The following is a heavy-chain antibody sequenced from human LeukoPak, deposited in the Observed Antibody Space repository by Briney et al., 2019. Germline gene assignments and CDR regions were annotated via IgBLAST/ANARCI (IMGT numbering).Heavy chain of an antibody. J-gene: IGHJ3*02. CDR1: GYSFTGYY. D-gene: IGHD3-10*01. CDR3: ARNLWFGESRDAFDI. CDR2: INPNSGGT. Sequence: ASVKVSCKASGYSFTGYYMHWVRQAPGQGLEWMGWINPNSGGTNYAQNFQGRVTMTRDTSISTAYMELSRLRSDDTAVYYCARNLWFGESRDAFDIWGQGTMVTVSS. V-gene: IGHV1-2*02.